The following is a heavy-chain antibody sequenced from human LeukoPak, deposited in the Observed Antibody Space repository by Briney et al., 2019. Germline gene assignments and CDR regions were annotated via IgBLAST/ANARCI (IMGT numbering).Heavy chain of an antibody. CDR2: ISYSGNT. D-gene: IGHD3-22*01. J-gene: IGHJ4*02. CDR3: ARGLDYFDSSGYVDY. V-gene: IGHV4-59*01. CDR1: GGSISGYY. Sequence: PSETLSLTCTVSGGSISGYYWSWIRQPPGKGLEWIGYISYSGNTNSNPSLKSRVTISVDTSKNQFSLKLSPVTAADTAVYYCARGLDYFDSSGYVDYRGQGTLVTVSS.